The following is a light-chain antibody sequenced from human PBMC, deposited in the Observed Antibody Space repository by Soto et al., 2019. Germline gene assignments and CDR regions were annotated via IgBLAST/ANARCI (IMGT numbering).Light chain of an antibody. CDR1: TGTVTTSHF. J-gene: IGLJ2*01. CDR3: LISYTAARV. Sequence: QAVVTQEPSLTVSPGGTVTLTCGSSTGTVTTSHFPYWFQQKPGQAPRTLIYDTTNKHSWTPARFSGSLLGGKAALTLSGAQPEDEADYFCLISYTAARVFGGGTKLTVL. CDR2: DTT. V-gene: IGLV7-46*01.